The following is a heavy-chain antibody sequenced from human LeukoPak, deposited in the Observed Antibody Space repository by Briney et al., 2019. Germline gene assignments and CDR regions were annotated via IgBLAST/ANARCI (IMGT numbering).Heavy chain of an antibody. V-gene: IGHV1-8*01. CDR2: MNPNSGNT. D-gene: IGHD6-13*01. CDR3: ARDPYSSSWQTFDY. J-gene: IGHJ4*02. Sequence: GASVKVSCKASGYTFTSYDINWVRQATGQGLEWMGWMNPNSGNTGYAQKFQGRVTMTTDTSTSTAYMELRSLRSDDTAVYYCARDPYSSSWQTFDYWGQGTLVTVSS. CDR1: GYTFTSYD.